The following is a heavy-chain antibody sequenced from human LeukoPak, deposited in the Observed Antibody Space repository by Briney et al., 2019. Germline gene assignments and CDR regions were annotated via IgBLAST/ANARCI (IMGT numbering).Heavy chain of an antibody. Sequence: GGSLRLSCAASGFTFSSYEMNWVRQAPGKGLEWVAVISYDGSNKYYADSVKGRFTISRDNSKNTLYLQMNSLRAEDTAVYYCASRPNLSIAAAGSIDYWGQGTLVTVSS. CDR2: ISYDGSNK. V-gene: IGHV3-30*04. CDR3: ASRPNLSIAAAGSIDY. CDR1: GFTFSSYE. J-gene: IGHJ4*02. D-gene: IGHD6-13*01.